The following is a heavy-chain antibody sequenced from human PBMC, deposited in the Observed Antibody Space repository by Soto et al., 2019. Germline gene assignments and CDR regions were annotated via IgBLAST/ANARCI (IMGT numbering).Heavy chain of an antibody. CDR3: AREIYDILTGYYGYYGMDV. CDR1: GGTFSSYA. J-gene: IGHJ6*02. D-gene: IGHD3-9*01. V-gene: IGHV1-69*13. CDR2: IIPIFGTA. Sequence: GASVKVSCKASGGTFSSYAISWVRQAPGQGLELMGGIIPIFGTANYAQKFQGRVTITADESTSTAYMELSSLRSEDTAVYYCAREIYDILTGYYGYYGMDVWGQGTTVTVSS.